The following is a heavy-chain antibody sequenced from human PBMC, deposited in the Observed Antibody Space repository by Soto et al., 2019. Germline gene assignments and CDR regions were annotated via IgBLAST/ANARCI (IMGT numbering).Heavy chain of an antibody. Sequence: QVQLVESGGGVVQHGRSLRLSCAASGFTFSSYAMHWVRQAPGKGLEWVAVISYDGSNKYYADSVKGRFTISRDNSKNTLYLQMNSLRAEDTAVYYCARGSREYYDSSGYYQTKPDFDYWGQGTLVTVSS. D-gene: IGHD3-22*01. V-gene: IGHV3-30-3*01. J-gene: IGHJ4*02. CDR2: ISYDGSNK. CDR3: ARGSREYYDSSGYYQTKPDFDY. CDR1: GFTFSSYA.